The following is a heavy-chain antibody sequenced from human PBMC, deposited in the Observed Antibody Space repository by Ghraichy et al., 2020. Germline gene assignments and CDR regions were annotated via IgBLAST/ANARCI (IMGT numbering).Heavy chain of an antibody. D-gene: IGHD5-18*01. CDR2: IKQDGSER. Sequence: GESLNISCAASGFTFNTYYMTWVRQAPGKGLEWVANIKQDGSERYSVDSVKGRFTISRDNAKDSVYLQMGSLRAEETAVYFCGRGGYIYGSNPVDYWGQGTQVTVSS. CDR1: GFTFNTYY. V-gene: IGHV3-7*04. J-gene: IGHJ4*02. CDR3: GRGGYIYGSNPVDY.